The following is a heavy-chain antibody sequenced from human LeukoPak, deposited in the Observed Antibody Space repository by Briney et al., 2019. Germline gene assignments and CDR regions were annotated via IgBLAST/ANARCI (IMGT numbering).Heavy chain of an antibody. CDR1: GGTFSSYA. J-gene: IGHJ4*02. D-gene: IGHD3-3*01. CDR2: TIPIFGTA. CDR3: ARDRAIFGVVIWGIDY. Sequence: SVKVSCKASGGTFSSYAISWVRQAPGQGLEWMGGTIPIFGTANYAQKFQGRVTITTDESTSTAYMELSSLRSEDTAVYYCARDRAIFGVVIWGIDYWGQGTLVTVSS. V-gene: IGHV1-69*05.